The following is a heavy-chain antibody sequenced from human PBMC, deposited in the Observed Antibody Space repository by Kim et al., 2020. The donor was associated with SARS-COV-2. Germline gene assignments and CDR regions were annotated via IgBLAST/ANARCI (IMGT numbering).Heavy chain of an antibody. J-gene: IGHJ6*03. CDR3: ARIRGTGTTRSQSYRYYMDV. CDR1: GFSLSTSGMC. Sequence: SGPTLVKPTQTLTLTCTFSGFSLSTSGMCVNWIRQPPGKALEWLARIDWDDDKYYNTSLKTRLTISKDTSKNQVVRTMTNMDPVDTATYYCARIRGTGTTRSQSYRYYMDVWGKGTTVTVSS. CDR2: IDWDDDK. V-gene: IGHV2-70*11. D-gene: IGHD1-7*01.